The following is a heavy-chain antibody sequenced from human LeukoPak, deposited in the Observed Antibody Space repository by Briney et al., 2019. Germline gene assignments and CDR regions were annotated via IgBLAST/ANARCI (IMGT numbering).Heavy chain of an antibody. Sequence: PSETLSLTCAVYGGSFSGYYWSWIRQPPGKGLEWIGEINHSGSTNYNPSLKSRVTISVDTSKNQFSLKLSSVTAADTAVYYCARQKLWFGELSGYYYGMDVWGQGTTVTVSS. CDR2: INHSGST. D-gene: IGHD3-10*01. CDR3: ARQKLWFGELSGYYYGMDV. J-gene: IGHJ6*02. V-gene: IGHV4-34*01. CDR1: GGSFSGYY.